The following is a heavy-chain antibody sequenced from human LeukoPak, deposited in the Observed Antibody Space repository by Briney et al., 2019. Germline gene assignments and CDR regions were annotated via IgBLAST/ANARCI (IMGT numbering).Heavy chain of an antibody. V-gene: IGHV1-18*01. CDR3: ARMSYYDSSGYCDP. D-gene: IGHD3-22*01. CDR2: ISAYNGNT. CDR1: GYTFTSYG. Sequence: ASVKVSCKASGYTFTSYGISWVRQAPGQGLEWVGWISAYNGNTNYAQKLQGRVTMTTDTSTSTAYMELRSLRSDDTAVYYCARMSYYDSSGYCDPWGQGTLVTVSS. J-gene: IGHJ5*02.